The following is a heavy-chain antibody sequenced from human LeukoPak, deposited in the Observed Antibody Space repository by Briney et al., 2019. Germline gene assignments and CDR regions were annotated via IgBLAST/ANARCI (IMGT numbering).Heavy chain of an antibody. CDR1: GYTLTELS. CDR2: FDPEDGET. Sequence: ASVKVSCKVSGYTLTELSMHWVRQAPGKGLEWMGGFDPEDGETIYAQKSQGRVTMTVDTSTDTAYMELSSLRSEDTAVYYCATVIAVAGPFDYWGQGTLVTVSS. CDR3: ATVIAVAGPFDY. J-gene: IGHJ4*02. V-gene: IGHV1-24*01. D-gene: IGHD6-19*01.